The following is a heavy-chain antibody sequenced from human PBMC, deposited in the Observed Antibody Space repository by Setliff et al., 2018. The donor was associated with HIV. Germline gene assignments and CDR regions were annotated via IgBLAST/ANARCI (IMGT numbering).Heavy chain of an antibody. CDR3: ARGSCSGRYLSDY. Sequence: ASVKVSCKAFGYTFSTNAIHWVRQAPGQRLEWMGYINAGDDNTRYSEKFQGRVTITRDTSANTAYMELGSLRSEDTAVYYCARGSCSGRYLSDYWGLGTLVTVSS. CDR2: INAGDDNT. J-gene: IGHJ4*02. V-gene: IGHV1-3*01. CDR1: GYTFSTNA. D-gene: IGHD2-15*01.